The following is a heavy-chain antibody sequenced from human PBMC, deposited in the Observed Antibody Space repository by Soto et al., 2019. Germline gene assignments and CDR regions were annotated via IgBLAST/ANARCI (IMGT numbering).Heavy chain of an antibody. D-gene: IGHD2-2*01. Sequence: SETLSLTCTVSGGSISSSSYYWGWIRQPPGKGLEWIGSIYYSGSTYYNPSLKSRVTISVDTSKNQFSLKLSSVTAADTAVYYCAREIRGSTSYQFDYWGQGTLVTVSS. CDR3: AREIRGSTSYQFDY. CDR1: GGSISSSSYY. CDR2: IYYSGST. V-gene: IGHV4-39*01. J-gene: IGHJ4*02.